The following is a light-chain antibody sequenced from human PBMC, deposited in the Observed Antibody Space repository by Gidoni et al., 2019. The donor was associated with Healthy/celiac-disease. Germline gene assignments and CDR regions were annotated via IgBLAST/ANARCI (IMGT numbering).Light chain of an antibody. Sequence: DLVMTQSPDSLAVSLGERATINCKSSQSVLYSSNNKNYLAWYQQKPGQPPKLLIYWASTRESGVPDRFSGSGSGTDFTLTISSLQAEDVAVYYCQQYYSTPITFAPGTKVDIK. J-gene: IGKJ3*01. CDR1: QSVLYSSNNKNY. CDR3: QQYYSTPIT. CDR2: WAS. V-gene: IGKV4-1*01.